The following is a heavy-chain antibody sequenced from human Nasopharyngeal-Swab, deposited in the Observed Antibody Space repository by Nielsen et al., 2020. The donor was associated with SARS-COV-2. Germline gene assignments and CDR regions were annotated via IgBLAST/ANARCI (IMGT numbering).Heavy chain of an antibody. CDR3: ARGADGDVYTR. V-gene: IGHV4-59*01. D-gene: IGHD5-24*01. J-gene: IGHJ4*02. CDR1: GGSISTDY. Sequence: SETLSLTCTVSGGSISTDYWSWIRQPPGKGLTWIGFISSSGSTNYNPSLKSRVTISVDTSKKQFSLHLSSVTAADTAVYYCARGADGDVYTRWGQGTLVTVSS. CDR2: ISSSGST.